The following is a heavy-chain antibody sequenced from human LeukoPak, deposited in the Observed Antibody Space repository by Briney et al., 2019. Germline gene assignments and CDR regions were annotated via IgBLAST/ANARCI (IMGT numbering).Heavy chain of an antibody. CDR3: AMGDYGDH. CDR1: GFTFSNYW. D-gene: IGHD3-10*01. V-gene: IGHV3-7*01. Sequence: GGSLRLSCAASGFTFSNYWMTWVRQAPGKGLEWVANIKEDGGEKNYVDSLKGRFTISRDNAKNSLYLQMNSLRAEDTAIYYCAMGDYGDHRGQGTLVTVSS. CDR2: IKEDGGEK. J-gene: IGHJ4*02.